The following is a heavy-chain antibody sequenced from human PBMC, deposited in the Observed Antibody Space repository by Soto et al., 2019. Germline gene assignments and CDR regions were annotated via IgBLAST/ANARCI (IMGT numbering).Heavy chain of an antibody. D-gene: IGHD2-15*01. V-gene: IGHV4-4*02. CDR2: IYHTGTT. CDR1: GASIRSTYW. CDR3: ATLPPRIVVVMTDIPT. Sequence: PSETLSLTCFVSGASIRSTYWWSWVRQIPGKRLEWIGQIYHTGTTSYNPSLKNRVTISLDKSNNQFSLRLTSMTAADTAVYYCATLPPRIVVVMTDIPTWGQGTLVTVSS. J-gene: IGHJ5*02.